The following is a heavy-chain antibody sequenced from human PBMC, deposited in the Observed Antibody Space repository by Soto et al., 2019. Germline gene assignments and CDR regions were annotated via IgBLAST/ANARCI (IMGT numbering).Heavy chain of an antibody. CDR3: ARVGEMATIPLYFDY. D-gene: IGHD5-12*01. CDR2: IIPIFGTA. J-gene: IGHJ4*02. CDR1: GGTFSSYA. V-gene: IGHV1-69*01. Sequence: QVQLVQSGAEMKKPGSSVKVSCKASGGTFSSYAISWVRQAPGQGLEWMGGIIPIFGTANYAQKFQGRVTITADESTSTAYMELSSLRSEDTAVYYCARVGEMATIPLYFDYWGQGTLVTVSS.